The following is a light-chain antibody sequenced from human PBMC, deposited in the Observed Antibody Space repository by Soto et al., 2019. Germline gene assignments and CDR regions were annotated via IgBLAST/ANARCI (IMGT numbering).Light chain of an antibody. Sequence: EIVLTQSPGTLSLSPGERATLSCRASQSVSSSYLAWYKQKPGQAPRPLIYGASSRATGIPDRFSGSGSGTDFTLTISRLEPEDFAVYYCQQYGSSSYTFGQGTKLEIK. CDR3: QQYGSSSYT. V-gene: IGKV3-20*01. CDR2: GAS. CDR1: QSVSSSY. J-gene: IGKJ2*01.